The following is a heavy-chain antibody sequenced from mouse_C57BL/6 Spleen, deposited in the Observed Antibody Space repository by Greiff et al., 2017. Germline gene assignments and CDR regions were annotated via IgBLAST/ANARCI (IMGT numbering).Heavy chain of an antibody. D-gene: IGHD1-1*01. CDR3: ERYGNSFAMDG. V-gene: IGHV1-7*01. J-gene: IGHJ4*01. CDR1: GYTFTSYC. CDR2: INPSSGYT. Sequence: QVHVKQSGAELAKPGASVKLSCKASGYTFTSYCMHWVKQRPGQGLEWIGYINPSSGYTKYNQKFKDKATLTADKSSSTAYMQLSSLTYEDSAVYYCERYGNSFAMDGWGKGTSVTVAS.